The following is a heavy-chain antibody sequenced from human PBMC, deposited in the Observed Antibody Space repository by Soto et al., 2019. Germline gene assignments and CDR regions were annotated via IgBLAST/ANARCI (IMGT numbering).Heavy chain of an antibody. Sequence: QVQLQESGPGLVKPSQTLSLTCIVSGGAISSGGYYWSWIRQHPGKGLEWIGYIYYSGSTNYNPSLKIRVTISVDRSENQFSLKLNSVTAAETAVYYCARGSYCSGGSCYDGLRVYYGMDVWGQWTTVTVSS. CDR3: ARGSYCSGGSCYDGLRVYYGMDV. CDR1: GGAISSGGYY. V-gene: IGHV4-31*03. D-gene: IGHD2-15*01. J-gene: IGHJ6*02. CDR2: IYYSGST.